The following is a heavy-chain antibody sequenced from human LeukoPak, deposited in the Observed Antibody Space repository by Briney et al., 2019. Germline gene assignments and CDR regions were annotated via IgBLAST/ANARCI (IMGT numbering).Heavy chain of an antibody. V-gene: IGHV1-24*01. CDR2: FDVIDAKT. CDR3: AAGRPYSLLDY. D-gene: IGHD5-18*01. Sequence: ASVKVSCTVSGSSLTELSLYWVRQAPGEGLEWMGGFDVIDAKTFYAQKFQGRVTMTEDSSTDTAYMELSSLGSDDTAFYYCAAGRPYSLLDYWGQGTLLTVSS. CDR1: GSSLTELS. J-gene: IGHJ4*02.